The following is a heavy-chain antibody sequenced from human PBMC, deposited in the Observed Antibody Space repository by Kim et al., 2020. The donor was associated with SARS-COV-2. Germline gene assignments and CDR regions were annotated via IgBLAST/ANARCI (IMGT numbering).Heavy chain of an antibody. CDR2: INPNSGGT. J-gene: IGHJ4*02. V-gene: IGHV1-2*06. CDR3: ARELKSKYYDSSGYLD. D-gene: IGHD3-22*01. CDR1: GYTFTGYY. Sequence: ASVKVSCKASGYTFTGYYMHWVRQAPGQGLEWMGRINPNSGGTNYAQKFQGRVTMTRDTSISTAYMELSRLRSDDTAVYYCARELKSKYYDSSGYLDWGQGTLVTVSS.